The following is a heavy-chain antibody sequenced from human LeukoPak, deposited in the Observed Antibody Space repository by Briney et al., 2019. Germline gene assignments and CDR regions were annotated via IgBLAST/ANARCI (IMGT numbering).Heavy chain of an antibody. CDR2: ISAYNGNT. CDR3: ARGSDP. Sequence: ASVKVSCKASGYTFTDYYMHWVRQAPGQGLEWMGWISAYNGNTNYAQKLQGRVTITRDTSASTAYMELSSLRSEDTAVYYRARGSDPWGQGTLVTVSS. V-gene: IGHV1/OR15-3*02. CDR1: GYTFTDYY. J-gene: IGHJ5*02.